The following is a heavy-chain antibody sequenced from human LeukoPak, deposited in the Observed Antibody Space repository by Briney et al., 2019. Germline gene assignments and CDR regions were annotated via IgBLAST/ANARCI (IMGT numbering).Heavy chain of an antibody. J-gene: IGHJ4*02. Sequence: SVKVSCKASGGTFSSYAISWVRQAPGRGLEWMGGIIPIFGTANYAQKFQGRVTITTDESTSTAYMELSSLRSEDTAVYYCARGGAITGEVDYWGQGTLVTVSS. CDR3: ARGGAITGEVDY. D-gene: IGHD7-27*01. CDR1: GGTFSSYA. CDR2: IIPIFGTA. V-gene: IGHV1-69*05.